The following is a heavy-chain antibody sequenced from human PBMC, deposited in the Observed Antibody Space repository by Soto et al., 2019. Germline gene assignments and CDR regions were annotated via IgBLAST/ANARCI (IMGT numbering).Heavy chain of an antibody. J-gene: IGHJ4*02. D-gene: IGHD2-15*01. V-gene: IGHV3-30-3*01. CDR2: ISYDGSNK. Sequence: PGGSLRLSCAASGFTFSSYAMHWVRQAPGKGLEWVAVISYDGSNKYYADSVKGRFTISRDNSKNTLYLQMNSLRAEDTAVYYCARGPNHCSGGRCYPYYFDYWGQGTLVTVSS. CDR3: ARGPNHCSGGRCYPYYFDY. CDR1: GFTFSSYA.